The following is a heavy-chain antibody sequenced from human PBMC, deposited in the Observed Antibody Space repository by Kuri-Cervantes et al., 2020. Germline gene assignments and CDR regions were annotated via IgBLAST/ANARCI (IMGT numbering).Heavy chain of an antibody. CDR1: GGSISSSNW. CDR2: IYYSGST. D-gene: IGHD3-22*01. CDR3: ARHHSSGYSSDDAFDI. V-gene: IGHV4-39*01. J-gene: IGHJ3*02. Sequence: SETLSLTCAVSGGSISSSNWWSWVRQPPGKGLEWIGSIYYSGSTYYNPSLKSRVTISVDTSKNQFSLKLSSVTAADTAVYYCARHHSSGYSSDDAFDIWGQGTMVTVSS.